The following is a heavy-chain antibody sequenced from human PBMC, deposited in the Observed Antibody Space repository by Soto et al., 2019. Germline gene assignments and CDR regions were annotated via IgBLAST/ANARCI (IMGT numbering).Heavy chain of an antibody. CDR2: NSGSGDST. J-gene: IGHJ4*02. CDR3: AKALYGGFTY. V-gene: IGHV3-23*01. D-gene: IGHD3-10*01. CDR1: GFTFSVYA. Sequence: EVRLLESGGGLVQPGGSLRPSCAASGFTFSVYAMSWVRQAPGKGLEWVSGNSGSGDSTHYADSVRGRFTVSRDNSKSMLYLHTNSLRAEDTAIYYCAKALYGGFTYWGQGTLVTVSS.